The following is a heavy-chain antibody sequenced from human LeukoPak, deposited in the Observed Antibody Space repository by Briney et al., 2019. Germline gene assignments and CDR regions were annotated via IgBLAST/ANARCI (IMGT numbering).Heavy chain of an antibody. D-gene: IGHD3-10*01. CDR3: AHRGGSGRSFDY. V-gene: IGHV4-59*07. J-gene: IGHJ4*02. CDR2: IYYSGST. Sequence: PSDTLSLTCTVPGGSISSYYWSWIRQPPGKGLEWIGYIYYSGSTNYNPSLKSRVTISVDTSKNQFSLNVSSVTAADSAGYYCAHRGGSGRSFDYWGQGTLVTVSS. CDR1: GGSISSYY.